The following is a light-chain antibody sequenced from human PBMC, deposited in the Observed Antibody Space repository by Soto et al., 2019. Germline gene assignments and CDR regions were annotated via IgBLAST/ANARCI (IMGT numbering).Light chain of an antibody. CDR3: CAFVRSNALL. Sequence: QSALTQPASVSGSPGQSITISCTGTSSDVGSYNLVSWYQHHPGKAPKFIIYEDNKRPSGVSNRFSGSKSGNTASLTISGHKAEDEADYYCCAFVRSNALLFGGGTKLTVL. V-gene: IGLV2-23*01. J-gene: IGLJ2*01. CDR2: EDN. CDR1: SSDVGSYNL.